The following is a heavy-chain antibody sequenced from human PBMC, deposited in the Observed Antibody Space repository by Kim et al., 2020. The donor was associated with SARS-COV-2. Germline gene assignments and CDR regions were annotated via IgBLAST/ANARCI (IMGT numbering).Heavy chain of an antibody. CDR3: AREDSAMARPYFYY. D-gene: IGHD5-18*01. Sequence: SVKVSCKASGGTFSSYAINWVRQAPGQGLEWMGGIIPIFGTANYAQKFQGRVTIIADKSTSTAYMELSSLRSEDTAVYYCAREDSAMARPYFYYWCQGT. CDR2: IIPIFGTA. V-gene: IGHV1-69*06. CDR1: GGTFSSYA. J-gene: IGHJ4*02.